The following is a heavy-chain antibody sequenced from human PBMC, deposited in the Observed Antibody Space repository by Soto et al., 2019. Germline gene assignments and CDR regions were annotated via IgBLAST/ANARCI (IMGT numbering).Heavy chain of an antibody. CDR1: GYTFTEYY. CDR2: INPNNGVT. Sequence: APVKVSCKTSGYTFTEYYVFRLRQTPGQGLEWMGWINPNNGVTKYAQRLLGRVTMTRDTSISTAYMEVSRLGSDDTAVYFCARDSKYSSSALMGPWGQGTLVTVSS. V-gene: IGHV1-2*02. D-gene: IGHD6-13*01. J-gene: IGHJ5*02. CDR3: ARDSKYSSSALMGP.